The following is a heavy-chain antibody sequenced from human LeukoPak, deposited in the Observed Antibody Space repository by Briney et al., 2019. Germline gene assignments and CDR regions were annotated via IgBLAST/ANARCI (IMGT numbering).Heavy chain of an antibody. Sequence: GGSLRLSCATSGFNFDRYTIHWVRHAPGKGLEWVSLAGWAGGTTSYSDSVRGRFTISRDSGRKSVYLQMNSLTTDDTAFYFCAKELDTMFFDYWGQGALVTVSS. V-gene: IGHV3-43*01. CDR1: GFNFDRYT. D-gene: IGHD3-10*02. J-gene: IGHJ4*02. CDR3: AKELDTMFFDY. CDR2: AGWAGGTT.